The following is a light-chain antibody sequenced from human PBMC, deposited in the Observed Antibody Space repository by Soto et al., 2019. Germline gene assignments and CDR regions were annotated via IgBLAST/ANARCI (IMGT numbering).Light chain of an antibody. CDR1: QSVSSSY. J-gene: IGKJ1*01. V-gene: IGKV3-20*01. CDR3: QQYGSSPGT. Sequence: EIVLTQSPGTLSLSPGKRATLSCRASQSVSSSYLAWYQQRPGQAPRLLIYGASSRATGIPDRFSGSGSGTDLTLTISRLEPEDFAVYSCQQYGSSPGTFGQGTKVEIK. CDR2: GAS.